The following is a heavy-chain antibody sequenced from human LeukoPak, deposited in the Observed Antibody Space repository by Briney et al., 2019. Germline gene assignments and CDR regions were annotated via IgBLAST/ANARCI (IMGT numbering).Heavy chain of an antibody. CDR2: INHSGST. J-gene: IGHJ3*02. CDR1: GGSFSGYY. Sequence: SETLSLTCAVYGGSFSGYYWSWIRQPPGKGLEWIGEINHSGSTNYNPSLKSRVTISVDTSKNKISLKLSSVTAADTAVYYCARAMPDMITFGGVFDAFDIWGQGTMVTVSS. D-gene: IGHD3-16*01. V-gene: IGHV4-34*01. CDR3: ARAMPDMITFGGVFDAFDI.